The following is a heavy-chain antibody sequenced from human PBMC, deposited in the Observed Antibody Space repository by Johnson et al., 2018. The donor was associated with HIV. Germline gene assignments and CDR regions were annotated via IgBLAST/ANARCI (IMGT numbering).Heavy chain of an antibody. CDR3: AGTYDVLDGFDI. D-gene: IGHD5-12*01. Sequence: VQLVESGGGLVKPGGSLRLSCAASGITFSDYYMSWIRQAPGKGLEWVSYISSSGSTIYYADSVKCRFTVSRDNAKHSLYLQMNSLRAEDTAVYYCAGTYDVLDGFDIWGQGTMVTVSS. V-gene: IGHV3-11*04. J-gene: IGHJ3*02. CDR1: GITFSDYY. CDR2: ISSSGSTI.